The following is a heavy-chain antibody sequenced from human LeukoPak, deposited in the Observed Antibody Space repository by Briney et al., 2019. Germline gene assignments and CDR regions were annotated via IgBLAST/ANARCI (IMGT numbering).Heavy chain of an antibody. CDR1: GGSISSYY. D-gene: IGHD6-19*01. CDR3: ARDRSSGWYGKYYFDY. V-gene: IGHV4-59*01. CDR2: IYYSGST. J-gene: IGHJ4*02. Sequence: KPSETPSPTFTVSGGSISSYYWSWIRQPPREGLGVIGDIYYSGSTNYNPSLKSRVTISVDTSKNQFSLKLSSVTAADTAVYYCARDRSSGWYGKYYFDYWGQGTLVTVSS.